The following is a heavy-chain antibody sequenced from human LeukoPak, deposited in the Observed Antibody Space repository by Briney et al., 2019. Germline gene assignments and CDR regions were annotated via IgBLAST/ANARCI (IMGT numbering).Heavy chain of an antibody. D-gene: IGHD3-16*02. CDR1: GYTFTSYG. V-gene: IGHV1-18*01. J-gene: IGHJ5*02. Sequence: GASVKVSCKASGYTFTSYGISWVRQAPGQGLEWMGWVSAYNGNTNYAQKLQGRVTMTTDTSTSTAYMELRSLRSDDTAVYYCARVFSVGYYDYVWGSYRHEYNWFDPWGQGTLVTVSS. CDR3: ARVFSVGYYDYVWGSYRHEYNWFDP. CDR2: VSAYNGNT.